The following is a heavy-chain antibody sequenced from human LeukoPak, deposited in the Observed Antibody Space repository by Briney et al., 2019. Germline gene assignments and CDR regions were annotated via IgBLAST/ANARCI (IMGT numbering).Heavy chain of an antibody. CDR3: ARDLSSDYYDSSGYLNY. V-gene: IGHV3-74*01. D-gene: IGHD3-22*01. J-gene: IGHJ4*02. Sequence: GGSLRLSCAASGFTFSSYWMHWVRHAPGKGLVWVSRINSDGSSTNYADSVKGRFTISRDNAKNTLYLQMNSLRAEDTAVYYCARDLSSDYYDSSGYLNYWGQGTLVTVSS. CDR1: GFTFSSYW. CDR2: INSDGSST.